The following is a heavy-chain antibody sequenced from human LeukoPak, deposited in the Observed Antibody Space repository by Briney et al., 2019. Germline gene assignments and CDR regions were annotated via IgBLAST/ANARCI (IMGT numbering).Heavy chain of an antibody. Sequence: PGGSLRLSCAASGFTFSGSVMLWVRQASGKGLEWVGRIRSKANNYATAYATSVKGRFTLSRDDSKNTAYLQMNSLKTEDTAVYYCIRGAASGSYYGFDVWGQGATVTVSS. CDR3: IRGAASGSYYGFDV. CDR1: GFTFSGSV. J-gene: IGHJ6*02. CDR2: IRSKANNYAT. V-gene: IGHV3-73*01. D-gene: IGHD1-26*01.